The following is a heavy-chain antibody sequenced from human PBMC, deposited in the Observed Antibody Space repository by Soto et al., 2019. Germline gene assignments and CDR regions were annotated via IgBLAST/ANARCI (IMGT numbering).Heavy chain of an antibody. V-gene: IGHV4-59*04. CDR1: DGSLTEYH. J-gene: IGHJ4*02. CDR3: ARSSCTNGVCYLGYFDH. CDR2: IYYSGST. D-gene: IGHD2-8*01. Sequence: SETLSLTCVVYDGSLTEYHWSWIRQPPGKGLEWIASIYYSGSTYYNPSLRSRVTMSVDTSKNQFSLKLTSVTAADTAVYSCARSSCTNGVCYLGYFDHWGQGTLVTVSS.